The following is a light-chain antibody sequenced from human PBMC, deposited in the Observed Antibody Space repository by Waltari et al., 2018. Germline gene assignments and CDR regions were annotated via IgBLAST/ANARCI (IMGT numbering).Light chain of an antibody. CDR3: SSYVGNINLRV. Sequence: ALTQPPSASGSPGQSVPLPCTGTTSDIGGYDHGSLYQQHPGKAPTLIIYDVTERPSGVSGRFSGSKSGNRASLTVSALQPEDEATYFCSSYVGNINLRVFGGGTQLTVL. CDR2: DVT. CDR1: TSDIGGYDH. V-gene: IGLV2-8*01. J-gene: IGLJ3*02.